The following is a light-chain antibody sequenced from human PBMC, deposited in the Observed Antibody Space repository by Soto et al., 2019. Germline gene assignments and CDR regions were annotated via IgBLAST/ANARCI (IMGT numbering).Light chain of an antibody. CDR2: LNSDGSH. V-gene: IGLV4-69*01. J-gene: IGLJ3*02. CDR1: SGHSNFA. CDR3: QTWGTGSVV. Sequence: QPVLTQSPSASASLGASVKLTCTLSSGHSNFAIAWHQQQPEKGPRYLMKLNSDGSHIKGDGIPDRFSGSSSGAERYLTISSIQSEDEADYYCQTWGTGSVVFGGGTKLTVL.